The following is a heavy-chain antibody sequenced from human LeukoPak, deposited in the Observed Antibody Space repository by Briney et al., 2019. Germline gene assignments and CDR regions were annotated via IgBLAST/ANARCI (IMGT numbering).Heavy chain of an antibody. D-gene: IGHD3-22*01. Sequence: SETLSLTCTVSGGSISSGGYSWSWIRQPPGKGLEWIGYIYHSGSTYYNPSLKSRVTISVDRSKNQFSLKLSSVTAADTAVYYCARVMGSDSSGYYFDYWGQGTLVTVSS. J-gene: IGHJ4*02. CDR1: GGSISSGGYS. V-gene: IGHV4-30-2*01. CDR3: ARVMGSDSSGYYFDY. CDR2: IYHSGST.